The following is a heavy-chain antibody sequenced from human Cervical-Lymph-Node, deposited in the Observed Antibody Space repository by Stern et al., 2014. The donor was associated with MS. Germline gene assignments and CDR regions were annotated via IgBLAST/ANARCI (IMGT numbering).Heavy chain of an antibody. Sequence: EVQLVESGGGLAQPGRSLRLSCAASGFSFDDYAMHWVRQAPGKGLAWVSSISWNSGSIVYADSVKGRFTISRDNAKNSLYLQMNSLRAEDTAFYYCAKGYYDSSGYAHFDYWGQGTLVTVSS. J-gene: IGHJ4*02. CDR1: GFSFDDYA. D-gene: IGHD3-22*01. V-gene: IGHV3-9*01. CDR2: ISWNSGSI. CDR3: AKGYYDSSGYAHFDY.